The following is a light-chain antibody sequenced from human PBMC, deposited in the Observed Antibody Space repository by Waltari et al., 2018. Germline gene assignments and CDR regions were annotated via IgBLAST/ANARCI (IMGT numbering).Light chain of an antibody. Sequence: SALTQPASVSASPGQSITLSCPGTSSDVGGYNFVSWYQQHPGKAPQVIIFEISKRPSGVSNRFSGSKSGNTASLTISGLQAEDEANYYCCAYVGYSTWVFGGGTKLTVV. CDR1: SSDVGGYNF. CDR2: EIS. CDR3: CAYVGYSTWV. V-gene: IGLV2-23*02. J-gene: IGLJ3*02.